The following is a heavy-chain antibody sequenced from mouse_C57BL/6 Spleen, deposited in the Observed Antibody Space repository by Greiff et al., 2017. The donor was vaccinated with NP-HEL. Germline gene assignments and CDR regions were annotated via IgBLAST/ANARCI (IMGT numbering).Heavy chain of an antibody. CDR2: ISDGGSYT. Sequence: EVQLVESGGGLVKPGGSLKLSCAASGFTFSSYAMSWVRQTPEKRLEWVATISDGGSYTYYPDNVKGRFTISRDNAKNNLYLQMSHLKSEDTAMYYCARDTSSHYRGQGTTLTVSS. D-gene: IGHD1-3*01. J-gene: IGHJ2*01. CDR1: GFTFSSYA. V-gene: IGHV5-4*01. CDR3: ARDTSSHY.